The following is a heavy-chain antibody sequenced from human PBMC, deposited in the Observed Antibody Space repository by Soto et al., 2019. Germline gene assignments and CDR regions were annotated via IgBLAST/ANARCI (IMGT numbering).Heavy chain of an antibody. D-gene: IGHD6-13*01. V-gene: IGHV4-30-4*01. CDR3: AREIMAADHFDY. J-gene: IGHJ4*02. CDR1: GGSIRSGDYY. Sequence: SETLSLTCTVSGGSIRSGDYYWSWIRQTPERGLEWCGYVHYSGNTFYNPSLKSRATISLDTSRNQFSLNLSSVTAADSAVYYCAREIMAADHFDYWGQGALVTVSS. CDR2: VHYSGNT.